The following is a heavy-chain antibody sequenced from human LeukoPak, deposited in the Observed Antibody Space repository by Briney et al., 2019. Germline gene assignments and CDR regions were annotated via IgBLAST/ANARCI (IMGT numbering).Heavy chain of an antibody. D-gene: IGHD2-21*01. Sequence: GGSLRLSCAASGFTFSAYSMIWVRQAPGKGLEWVSYSSTTGNTIHYTDSVKGRLTVSRDNAKNSLFLQMNSLRDEDTAVYYCARRGGGGRSDALDIWGQGTMVSPSS. CDR3: ARRGGGGRSDALDI. J-gene: IGHJ3*02. CDR1: GFTFSAYS. V-gene: IGHV3-48*02. CDR2: SSTTGNTI.